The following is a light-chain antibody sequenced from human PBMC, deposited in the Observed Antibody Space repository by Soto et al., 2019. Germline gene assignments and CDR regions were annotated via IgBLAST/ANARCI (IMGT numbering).Light chain of an antibody. V-gene: IGKV3-20*01. Sequence: EIVLTQSPGILSLSPGERATLSCSASQSISSSYLAWYQHKPGQAPRLLIYGASSRATGIPDRFSGSGSGTDFFLTTIRLVEEDVAVDYCQQFGSSPLITFGPGTKVDI. CDR3: QQFGSSPLIT. CDR2: GAS. J-gene: IGKJ3*01. CDR1: QSISSSY.